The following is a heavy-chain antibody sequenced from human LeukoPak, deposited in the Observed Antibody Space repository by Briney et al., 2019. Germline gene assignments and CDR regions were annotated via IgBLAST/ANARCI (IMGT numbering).Heavy chain of an antibody. Sequence: SETLSLTCVVSGYSISSGYYWGWIRPPPGKGLEWIGSIYHSGSTYYNPSLKSRVTISVDTSKNQCSLKLSSVTAADTAVYYCARVAAAGMRGIDYWGQGTLVTVSS. CDR3: ARVAAAGMRGIDY. CDR2: IYHSGST. J-gene: IGHJ4*02. CDR1: GYSISSGYY. D-gene: IGHD6-13*01. V-gene: IGHV4-38-2*01.